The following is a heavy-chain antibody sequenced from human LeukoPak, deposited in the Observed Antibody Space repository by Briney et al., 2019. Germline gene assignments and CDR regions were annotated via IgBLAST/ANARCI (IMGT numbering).Heavy chain of an antibody. J-gene: IGHJ4*02. Sequence: ASVKVSCKASGYTFTGYYMHWVRQAPGQGLEWMGWISTYNDNTNYAQKFQGRVTMTTDTSTSTVYMELRSLRSDDTAVYYCAREVVGSGSYYKDYWGQGTLVTVSS. V-gene: IGHV1-18*04. D-gene: IGHD3-10*01. CDR3: AREVVGSGSYYKDY. CDR1: GYTFTGYY. CDR2: ISTYNDNT.